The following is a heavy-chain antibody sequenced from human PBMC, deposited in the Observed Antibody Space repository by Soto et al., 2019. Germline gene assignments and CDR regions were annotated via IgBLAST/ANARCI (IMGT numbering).Heavy chain of an antibody. CDR3: AKDPPGGTSYWWTDAFDI. V-gene: IGHV3-23*01. J-gene: IGHJ3*02. Sequence: GGSLRLSYAASGFTFSSYAMSWVRQAPGKGLEWVSAISGSGGSTYYADSVKGRFTISRDNSKNTLYLQMNSLRAEDTAVYYCAKDPPGGTSYWWTDAFDIWGQGTMVTVSS. CDR1: GFTFSSYA. D-gene: IGHD2-2*01. CDR2: ISGSGGST.